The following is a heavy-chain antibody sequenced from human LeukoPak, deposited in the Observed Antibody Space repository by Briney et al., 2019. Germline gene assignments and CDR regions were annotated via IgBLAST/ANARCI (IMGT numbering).Heavy chain of an antibody. Sequence: PSETLSLTCTVSGGSISSYYWSWIRQPPGKGLEWIGYIYHSGSTYYNPSLKSRVTISVDRSKNQFSLKLSSVTAADTAVYYCARDSTTADPCYWGQGTLVTVSS. CDR2: IYHSGST. D-gene: IGHD4-17*01. J-gene: IGHJ4*02. CDR1: GGSISSYY. V-gene: IGHV4-59*12. CDR3: ARDSTTADPCY.